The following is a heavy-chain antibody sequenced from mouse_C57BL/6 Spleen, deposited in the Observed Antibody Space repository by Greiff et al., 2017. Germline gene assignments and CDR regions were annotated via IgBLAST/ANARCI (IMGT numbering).Heavy chain of an antibody. Sequence: EVHLVEPEGGLVQPGSSMKLSCTASGFTFSDYYMAWVRQVPEKGLEWVANINYDGSSTYYLDSLKSRFIISRDNAKNILYLQMSSLKSEDTATYYCARDRTGTFGYWGQGTTLTVSS. CDR1: GFTFSDYY. J-gene: IGHJ2*01. CDR3: ARDRTGTFGY. CDR2: INYDGSST. D-gene: IGHD4-1*01. V-gene: IGHV5-16*01.